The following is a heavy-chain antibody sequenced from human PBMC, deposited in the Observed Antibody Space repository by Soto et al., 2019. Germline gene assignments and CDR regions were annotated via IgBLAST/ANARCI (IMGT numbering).Heavy chain of an antibody. CDR2: INSGGTNI. D-gene: IGHD6-19*01. Sequence: EVQLVESGGGLVQSGGSLRLSCAASGFTFSSYEMNWVRQAPGKGLEWVSYINSGGTNIYYADSVKGRFTISRDNAKNSLHLQMNSLRAEDTAVYYCARDKGADTGAIDIWGQGILVTVSS. J-gene: IGHJ4*02. V-gene: IGHV3-48*03. CDR3: ARDKGADTGAIDI. CDR1: GFTFSSYE.